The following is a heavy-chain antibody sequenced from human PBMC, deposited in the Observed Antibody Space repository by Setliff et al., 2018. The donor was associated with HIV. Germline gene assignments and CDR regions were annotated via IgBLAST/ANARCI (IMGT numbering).Heavy chain of an antibody. CDR2: IYPSDSDT. CDR1: GYRFTSYW. V-gene: IGHV5-51*01. J-gene: IGHJ4*02. CDR3: VSHLFGISPPGKD. D-gene: IGHD3-16*01. Sequence: PGESLKISCKGFGYRFTSYWIGWARHMPGKGLEWMGIIYPSDSDTRYSPSFQGQVTISVDKSISTAYLQWSSLKASDTAMYYCVSHLFGISPPGKDWGQGTLVTVSS.